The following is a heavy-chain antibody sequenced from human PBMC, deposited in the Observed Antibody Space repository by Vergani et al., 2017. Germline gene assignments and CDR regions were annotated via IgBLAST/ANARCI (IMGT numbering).Heavy chain of an antibody. CDR2: ITYNGGRT. D-gene: IGHD5-12*01. V-gene: IGHV3-23*04. Sequence: EVQLVESGGGLVQPGGSLRLSCAASGFTFNIYAMSWVRQAPGKGLEWVSTITYNGGRTYYADSVTGWFTISRDNSKNTLFLQLKTLRAEDTGVYYCAKDYNIMGALHYWGQGTLVAVSS. CDR1: GFTFNIYA. J-gene: IGHJ4*02. CDR3: AKDYNIMGALHY.